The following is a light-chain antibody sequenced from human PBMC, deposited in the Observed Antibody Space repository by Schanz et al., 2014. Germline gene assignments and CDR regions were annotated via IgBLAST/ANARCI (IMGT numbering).Light chain of an antibody. CDR3: SSYAGSSTWV. CDR2: DVT. V-gene: IGLV2-14*01. Sequence: QSALTQPASVSGSPGQSITISCTGISSDVGDYNSVSWYQQHPGKAPKLMIYDVTNRPSGVSDRFSGSKSGNTASLTISGLEAEDEADYYCSSYAGSSTWVFGGGTKLTVL. J-gene: IGLJ3*02. CDR1: SSDVGDYNS.